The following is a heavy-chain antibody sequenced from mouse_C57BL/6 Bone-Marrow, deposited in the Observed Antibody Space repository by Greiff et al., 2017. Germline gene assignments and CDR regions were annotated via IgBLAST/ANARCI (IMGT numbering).Heavy chain of an antibody. CDR1: GFTFSSYG. CDR3: ARHRGGYYAWFAY. V-gene: IGHV5-6*01. J-gene: IGHJ3*01. D-gene: IGHD2-3*01. CDR2: ISSGGSYT. Sequence: EVQLQESGGDLVKPGGSLKLSCAASGFTFSSYGMSWVRQTPDKRLEWVATISSGGSYTYYPDSVKGRFTISRDNAKHTLYLQMSGLKSEDTAMYYCARHRGGYYAWFAYWGQGTLVTVSA.